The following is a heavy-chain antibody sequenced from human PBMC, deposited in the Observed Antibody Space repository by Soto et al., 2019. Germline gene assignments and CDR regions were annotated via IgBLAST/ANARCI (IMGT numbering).Heavy chain of an antibody. CDR1: CGSIISCGYY. D-gene: IGHD4-17*01. CDR3: ATPAVTNYYYGMDV. CDR2: IYDSVST. J-gene: IGHJ6*02. Sequence: SVTLSLTFTVSCGSIISCGYYWSLIRQHPGGGLEWIVYIYDSVSTYYNPSLKSRVTISVDTSKKQFSLKLSSVTAADTAVYYCATPAVTNYYYGMDVWGQGTTVTVS. V-gene: IGHV4-31*03.